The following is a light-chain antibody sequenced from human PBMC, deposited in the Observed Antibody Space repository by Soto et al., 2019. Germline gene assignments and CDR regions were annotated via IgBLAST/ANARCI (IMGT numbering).Light chain of an antibody. CDR3: QQYGSSPQT. Sequence: EIVLKQSPGTLSLSPGERATLSCRASQSVSSTYLAWYQQKPGQAPGLLIYGASSRATGIPNRFSGSGSGTDFTLTISRLEPEDFAVYYCQQYGSSPQTFGQGTKVDIK. CDR1: QSVSSTY. CDR2: GAS. J-gene: IGKJ1*01. V-gene: IGKV3-20*01.